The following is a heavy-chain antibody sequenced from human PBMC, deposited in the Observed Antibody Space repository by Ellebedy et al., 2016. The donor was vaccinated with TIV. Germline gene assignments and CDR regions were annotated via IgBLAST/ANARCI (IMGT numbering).Heavy chain of an antibody. CDR1: GGTFSSYA. CDR3: ARPVGANSDAFDI. V-gene: IGHV1-69*13. D-gene: IGHD3-10*01. CDR2: IIPILGTA. Sequence: SVKVSXXASGGTFSSYAISWVRQAPGQGLEWMGGIIPILGTANYAQKFQGRVTITADESTSTAYMELSSLRSEDTAVYYCARPVGANSDAFDIWGQGTMVTVSS. J-gene: IGHJ3*02.